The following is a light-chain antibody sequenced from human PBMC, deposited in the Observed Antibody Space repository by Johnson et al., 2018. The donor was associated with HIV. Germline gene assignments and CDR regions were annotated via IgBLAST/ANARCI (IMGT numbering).Light chain of an antibody. CDR3: GTWDTSLSAGGV. CDR2: DSY. CDR1: SSNIGNNY. V-gene: IGLV1-51*01. J-gene: IGLJ1*01. Sequence: QSVLTQPPSVSAAPGQKVTISCSGSSSNIGNNYVSWYQQLPGTAPKLLIYDSYKRPSGIPDRFSGSKSGTSATLGITGLQTGDEADYYCGTWDTSLSAGGVFGSGTKVTVL.